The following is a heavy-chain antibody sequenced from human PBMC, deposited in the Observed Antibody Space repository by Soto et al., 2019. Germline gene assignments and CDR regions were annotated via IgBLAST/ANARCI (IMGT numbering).Heavy chain of an antibody. CDR2: ISGSLSGSGNTT. CDR1: GFTFSNYA. CDR3: AKVGGTAHPPIPVHY. V-gene: IGHV3-23*01. D-gene: IGHD2-2*02. Sequence: EMQLLESGGGLVQPGGSLRLSCAASGFTFSNYAMIWVRQAPGKGLEWVSGISGSLSGSGNTTYYANSVRGRFSISRDNSKNTLYLQMNSLRAEDTAVYYCAKVGGTAHPPIPVHYWGQGTLVTVSS. J-gene: IGHJ4*02.